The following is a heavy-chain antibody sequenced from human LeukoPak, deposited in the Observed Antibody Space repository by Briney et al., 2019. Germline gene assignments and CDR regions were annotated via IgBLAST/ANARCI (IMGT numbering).Heavy chain of an antibody. Sequence: SGTLSLTCAVSGGSISSSNWWSWVRQPPGKGLEGIWEIYHSWSTNYNPSLKNRVTISVDKSKNQFSLKLSSVTAADTAVYYCARVYSSGYYYNYFDYWGQGTLVTVSS. J-gene: IGHJ4*02. CDR1: GGSISSSNW. CDR2: IYHSWST. CDR3: ARVYSSGYYYNYFDY. V-gene: IGHV4-4*02. D-gene: IGHD3-22*01.